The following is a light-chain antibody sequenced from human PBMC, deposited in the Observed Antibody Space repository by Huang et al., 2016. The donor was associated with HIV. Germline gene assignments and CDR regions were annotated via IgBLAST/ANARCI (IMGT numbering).Light chain of an antibody. CDR3: QHYNNWPLT. Sequence: EIVLTQSPAALSMSPGERATATCRASLSVANKLAWYQQKPGRAPRLVIYDTSTRSGGVPARFSGSGSGTNFTLTINSLQSEDLAVYFCQHYNNWPLTFGGGTRVEIK. J-gene: IGKJ4*01. CDR1: LSVANK. CDR2: DTS. V-gene: IGKV3-15*01.